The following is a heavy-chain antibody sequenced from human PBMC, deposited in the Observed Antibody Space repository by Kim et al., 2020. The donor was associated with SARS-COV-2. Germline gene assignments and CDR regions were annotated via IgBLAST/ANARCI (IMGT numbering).Heavy chain of an antibody. D-gene: IGHD3-22*01. CDR2: IYYSGST. CDR3: AGWRPYYYDSSGYSREVDY. Sequence: SETLSLTCTVSGGSISSSSYYWGWIRQPPGKGLEWIGSIYYSGSTYYNPSLKSRVTISVDTSKNQFSLKLSSVTAADTAVYYCAGWRPYYYDSSGYSREVDYWGQGTLVTVSS. V-gene: IGHV4-39*01. J-gene: IGHJ4*02. CDR1: GGSISSSSYY.